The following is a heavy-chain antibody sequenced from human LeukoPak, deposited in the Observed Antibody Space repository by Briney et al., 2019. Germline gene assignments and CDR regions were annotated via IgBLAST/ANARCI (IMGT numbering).Heavy chain of an antibody. CDR1: GYSFTYYW. D-gene: IGHD5-24*01. Sequence: GESLKISCKGSGYSFTYYWIGWVRQMPGKGLEWMGIIYPADSDTRYSPSFQGQVTISADKSTSTAYLQWSSLKASDIAMYYCARQDGRALYYFDYWGQGTLVTVSS. V-gene: IGHV5-51*01. CDR2: IYPADSDT. CDR3: ARQDGRALYYFDY. J-gene: IGHJ4*02.